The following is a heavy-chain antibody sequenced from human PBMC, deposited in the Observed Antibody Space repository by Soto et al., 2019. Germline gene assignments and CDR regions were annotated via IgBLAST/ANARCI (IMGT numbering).Heavy chain of an antibody. V-gene: IGHV1-18*01. J-gene: IGHJ5*02. CDR3: ARDYYYGSGGAS. CDR1: GYTFTSYG. CDR2: ISAYNGNT. Sequence: QVQLVQSGAEVKKPGASVKVSCKASGYTFTSYGISWVRQAPGQGLEWMGWISAYNGNTNYAQKLQGRVTMTTDTAQSTAYMELRTLTSDDTQVYSCARDYYYGSGGASWGQGPLVTVSS. D-gene: IGHD3-10*01.